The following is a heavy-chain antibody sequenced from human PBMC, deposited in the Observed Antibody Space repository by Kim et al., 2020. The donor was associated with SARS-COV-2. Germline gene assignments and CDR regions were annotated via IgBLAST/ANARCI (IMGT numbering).Heavy chain of an antibody. J-gene: IGHJ4*02. CDR2: TTRDGDGS. CDR1: GFTFSDYA. Sequence: GGSLRLSCSASGFTFSDYAIHWVRRAPGMGLKYVSATTRDGDGSFYADSVKDRFSIFRDNSKNTLFLQMSGLRIEDTATYYCVRYGRNYGAVHWGQGTLVSVS. D-gene: IGHD3-10*01. CDR3: VRYGRNYGAVH. V-gene: IGHV3-64D*06.